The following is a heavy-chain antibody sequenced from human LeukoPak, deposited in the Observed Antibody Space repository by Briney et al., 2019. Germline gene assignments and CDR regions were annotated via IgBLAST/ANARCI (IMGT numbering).Heavy chain of an antibody. CDR1: GLTLSNYW. Sequence: GGSLRLSCAASGLTLSNYWMNWVRQAPGKGLVWVSRIYSDGSSYTADSVKGRFTISRDNAKDTLYLQMNSLRVEDTAVYYCARGGGIYGLWDYWGQGTLVTVSS. J-gene: IGHJ4*02. CDR3: ARGGGIYGLWDY. D-gene: IGHD1-26*01. CDR2: IYSDGSSY. V-gene: IGHV3-74*03.